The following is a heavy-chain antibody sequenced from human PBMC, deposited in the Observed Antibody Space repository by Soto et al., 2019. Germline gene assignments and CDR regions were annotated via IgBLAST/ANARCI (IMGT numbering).Heavy chain of an antibody. D-gene: IGHD3-22*01. CDR3: ARDLQLSGYYGSYFDY. J-gene: IGHJ4*02. CDR2: IYYSGST. V-gene: IGHV4-61*01. CDR1: GGSVSSGSYY. Sequence: PSETLSLTCTVSGGSVSSGSYYWSWIRQPPGKGLEWIGYIYYSGSTNYNPSLKSRVTISVDTSKNQFSLKLSSVTAADTAVYYCARDLQLSGYYGSYFDYWGQGTLVTVSS.